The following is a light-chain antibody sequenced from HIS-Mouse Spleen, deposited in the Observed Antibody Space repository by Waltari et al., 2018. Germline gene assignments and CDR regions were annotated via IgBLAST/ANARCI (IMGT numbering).Light chain of an antibody. CDR1: QSVSSY. J-gene: IGKJ4*01. CDR3: QQRSNWPT. Sequence: EIVLTQSPATLSLSPGERATLPCRASQSVSSYLAWYQQKPGQAPRILIYDASNRATGIPARFSGSGSGTDFTLTISSLEPEDFAVYYCQQRSNWPTFGGGTKVEIK. V-gene: IGKV3-11*01. CDR2: DAS.